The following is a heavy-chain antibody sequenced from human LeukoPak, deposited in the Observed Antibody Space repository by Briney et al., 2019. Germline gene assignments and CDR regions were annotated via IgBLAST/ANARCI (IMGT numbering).Heavy chain of an antibody. V-gene: IGHV4-34*01. CDR3: ARQGGGSDYYYYYMDV. CDR1: GFIFSSHG. D-gene: IGHD3-10*01. CDR2: INHSGST. J-gene: IGHJ6*03. Sequence: PGGSLRLSCAASGFIFSSHGMNWVRQPPGKGLEWIGEINHSGSTNYNPSLKSRVTISVDTSKNQFSLKLSSVTAADTAVYYCARQGGGSDYYYYYMDVWGKGTTVTVSS.